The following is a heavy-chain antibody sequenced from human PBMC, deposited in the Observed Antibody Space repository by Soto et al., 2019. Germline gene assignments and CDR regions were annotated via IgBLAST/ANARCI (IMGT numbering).Heavy chain of an antibody. Sequence: GGSLRLSCAASGFTFSSYAMSWVRQAPGKGLEWVSAISGSGGSTYYADSVKGRFTISRDNSKNTLYLQMNSLRAEDTAVYYCAKVGELLPSYYYYYYIDVWGKGTTVTVSS. J-gene: IGHJ6*03. D-gene: IGHD1-26*01. CDR1: GFTFSSYA. CDR2: ISGSGGST. V-gene: IGHV3-23*01. CDR3: AKVGELLPSYYYYYYIDV.